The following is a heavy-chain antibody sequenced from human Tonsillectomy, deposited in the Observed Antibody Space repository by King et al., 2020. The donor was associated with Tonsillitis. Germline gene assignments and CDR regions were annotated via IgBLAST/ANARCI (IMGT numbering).Heavy chain of an antibody. V-gene: IGHV4-39*01. CDR2: LYFSGST. J-gene: IGHJ4*02. CDR1: GGSISNSAYY. D-gene: IGHD4-17*01. Sequence: MQLQESGPGLVRPSETLSLTCTVSGGSISNSAYYWAWIRQPPGKNLEWIGSLYFSGSTNYSPSLKSRVTISLNTPMNQFSLTLPSVTAADTAVYYCAGPLLLHDRGDYYFESWGRGTLVTVSS. CDR3: AGPLLLHDRGDYYFES.